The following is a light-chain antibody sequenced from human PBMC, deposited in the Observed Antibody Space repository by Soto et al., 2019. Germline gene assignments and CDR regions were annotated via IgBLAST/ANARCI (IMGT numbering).Light chain of an antibody. Sequence: EIVMTQSPATLSVSPGERATLSCRASQSVSSNLAWYQQKPGQAPRLLIYGASTRATGIPDRFGGSGSGTEFTLTISSLQSEDFAVYYCQQYNNWPRTFGQGTKVEIK. CDR3: QQYNNWPRT. CDR2: GAS. CDR1: QSVSSN. J-gene: IGKJ1*01. V-gene: IGKV3-15*01.